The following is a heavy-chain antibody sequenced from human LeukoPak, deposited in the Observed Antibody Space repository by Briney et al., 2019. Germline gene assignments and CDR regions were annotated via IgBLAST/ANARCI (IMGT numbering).Heavy chain of an antibody. J-gene: IGHJ4*02. V-gene: IGHV4-4*02. D-gene: IGHD5-12*01. CDR1: GGSISSSNW. Sequence: SGTLSLTCAVSGGSISSSNWWSWVRQPPGKGLEWIGEIYHSGSTNYNPSLKSRVTISVDKSKNQFSLKLSSVTAADTAVYYCASWDSGYDYHFDYWGQGTLVTVSS. CDR2: IYHSGST. CDR3: ASWDSGYDYHFDY.